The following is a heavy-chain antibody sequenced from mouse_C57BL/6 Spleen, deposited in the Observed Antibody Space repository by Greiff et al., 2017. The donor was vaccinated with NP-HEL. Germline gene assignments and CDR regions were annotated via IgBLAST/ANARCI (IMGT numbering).Heavy chain of an antibody. Sequence: VQLQQSGAELVKPGASVKLSCTASGFNIKDYYMHWVKQRTEQGLEWIGRIDPEDGETKYAPNFQGKATITADTSSNTAYLQLSSLTSEDTAVYYCATAQATPWFAYWGQGTLVTVSA. J-gene: IGHJ3*01. V-gene: IGHV14-2*01. CDR1: GFNIKDYY. CDR3: ATAQATPWFAY. D-gene: IGHD3-2*02. CDR2: IDPEDGET.